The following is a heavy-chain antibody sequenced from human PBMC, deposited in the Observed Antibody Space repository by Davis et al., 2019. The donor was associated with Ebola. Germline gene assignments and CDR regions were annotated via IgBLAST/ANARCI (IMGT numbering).Heavy chain of an antibody. CDR3: AVGGGSGWFDP. V-gene: IGHV3-7*01. J-gene: IGHJ5*02. CDR2: IKEDGSEE. Sequence: SCAASGFIFRYFWMNWLRPAPGKGLEWVAHIKEDGSEEYYVDSVKGRFTIPSDNAKNSLFLQMNSLGAEDTAVYYCAVGGGSGWFDPWGQGTLVTVSS. CDR1: GFIFRYFW. D-gene: IGHD6-25*01.